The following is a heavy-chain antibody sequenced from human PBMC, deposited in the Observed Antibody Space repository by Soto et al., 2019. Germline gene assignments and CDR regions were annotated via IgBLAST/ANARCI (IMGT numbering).Heavy chain of an antibody. CDR1: GFTFSSYA. J-gene: IGHJ1*01. Sequence: GGSLRLSCAASGFTFSSYAMSLVRQAPGKGLDWVSAISGSAGGTYYADSVRGRFTISRDNSKNALYLQMNSLRAEYTAVYYCAKDQDCSGGSCYSEYFQHWGQGTLVTVSS. V-gene: IGHV3-23*01. CDR2: ISGSAGGT. CDR3: AKDQDCSGGSCYSEYFQH. D-gene: IGHD2-15*01.